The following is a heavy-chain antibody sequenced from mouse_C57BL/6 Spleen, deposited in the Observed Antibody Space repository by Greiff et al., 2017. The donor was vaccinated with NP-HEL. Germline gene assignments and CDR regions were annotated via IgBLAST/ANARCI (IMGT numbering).Heavy chain of an antibody. Sequence: VQLQQPGAELVRPGSSVKLSCKASGYTFTSYWMDWVKQRPGQGLEWIGNIYPSDSETHYNQKFKDKATLTVDKSSSTAYMQLSSLTSEDSAVYYCARGIYYGYDGFDYWGQGTTLTVSS. V-gene: IGHV1-61*01. CDR3: ARGIYYGYDGFDY. J-gene: IGHJ2*01. D-gene: IGHD2-2*01. CDR1: GYTFTSYW. CDR2: IYPSDSET.